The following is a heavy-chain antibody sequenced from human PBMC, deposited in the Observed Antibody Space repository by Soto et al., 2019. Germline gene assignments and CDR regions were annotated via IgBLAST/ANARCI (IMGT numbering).Heavy chain of an antibody. J-gene: IGHJ4*02. D-gene: IGHD3-10*01. CDR2: IYSGGNT. Sequence: GGSLRLSCVASEFTVSTNHMTWVRQAPGKGLEWVSVIYSGGNTYYADSVKGRFTISRDNSKNTLYLQMNSLRAEDTAVYYCARDSGVYFYSWGQGTLVTVSS. CDR1: EFTVSTNH. V-gene: IGHV3-66*01. CDR3: ARDSGVYFYS.